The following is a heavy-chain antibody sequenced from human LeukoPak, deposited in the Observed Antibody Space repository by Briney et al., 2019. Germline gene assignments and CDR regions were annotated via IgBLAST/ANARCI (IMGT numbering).Heavy chain of an antibody. J-gene: IGHJ5*02. D-gene: IGHD3-10*01. V-gene: IGHV3-23*01. CDR3: AKDQGSGSYNPFDP. Sequence: PGGSLRLSCAASGFTFSSYGMSWVRQAPGKGLEWVSTISGSGGSTYYADSGKGRFTISRDKSKNTLYLQMNSLRAEDTAVYYCAKDQGSGSYNPFDPWGQGTLVTVPS. CDR2: ISGSGGST. CDR1: GFTFSSYG.